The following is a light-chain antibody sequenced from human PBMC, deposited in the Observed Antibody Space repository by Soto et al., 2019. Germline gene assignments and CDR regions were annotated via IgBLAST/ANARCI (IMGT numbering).Light chain of an antibody. J-gene: IGLJ1*01. CDR1: SSDVGGYNY. CDR3: NSYAGSNSFV. Sequence: QSVLTQPPSASGSPGQSVTISCTGTSSDVGGYNYVSWYQQHPGKAPKLVIFEVNKRPSGVPDRFSGSKSGNTASLTVSGLQTEDEADYYCNSYAGSNSFVFGTGTKVTV. V-gene: IGLV2-8*01. CDR2: EVN.